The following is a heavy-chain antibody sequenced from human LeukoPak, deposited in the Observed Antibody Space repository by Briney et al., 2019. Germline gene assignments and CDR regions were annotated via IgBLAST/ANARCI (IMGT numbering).Heavy chain of an antibody. D-gene: IGHD4-23*01. J-gene: IGHJ4*02. CDR1: GGSISSYY. CDR3: ARVSPKGYGGSTAQGFDY. CDR2: IYYSGST. Sequence: SETLSLTCTVSGGSISSYYWSWIRQPPGKGLEWIGYIYYSGSTNYNPSLKSRVTISVDTSKNQFSLKLSSVTAADTAVYYCARVSPKGYGGSTAQGFDYWGQGTLVTVSS. V-gene: IGHV4-59*01.